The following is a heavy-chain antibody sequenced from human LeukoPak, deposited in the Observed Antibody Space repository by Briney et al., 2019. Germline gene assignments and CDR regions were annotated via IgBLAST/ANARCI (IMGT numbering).Heavy chain of an antibody. CDR1: GGSISSYY. CDR3: ARGHRYSSGWYHLDY. J-gene: IGHJ4*02. V-gene: IGHV4-59*01. CDR2: IYYSGST. Sequence: SETQSLTCTVSGGSISSYYWSWIRQPPGKGLEWIGYIYYSGSTNYNPSLKSRVTISVDTSKNQFSLKLSSVTAADTAVYYCARGHRYSSGWYHLDYWGQGTLVTVSS. D-gene: IGHD6-19*01.